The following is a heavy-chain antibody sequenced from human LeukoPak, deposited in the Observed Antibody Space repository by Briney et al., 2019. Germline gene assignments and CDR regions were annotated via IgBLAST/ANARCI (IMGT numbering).Heavy chain of an antibody. Sequence: ASVKVSCKASGYTFTSYAISWVRQAPGQGLEWMGGIIPIFGTANYAQKFQGRVTITADESTSTAYMELSSLRSEDTAVYYCARGIRDILAGSVFYYYYYMDVWAKGPRSPSP. D-gene: IGHD3-9*01. CDR3: ARGIRDILAGSVFYYYYYMDV. CDR2: IIPIFGTA. CDR1: GYTFTSYA. J-gene: IGHJ6*03. V-gene: IGHV1-69*13.